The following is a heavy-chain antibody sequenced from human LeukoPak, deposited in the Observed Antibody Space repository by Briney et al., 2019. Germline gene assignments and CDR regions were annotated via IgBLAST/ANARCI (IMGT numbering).Heavy chain of an antibody. CDR2: INHSGST. Sequence: SETLSLTCAVYGGSFSGYYWSWIRQPPGKGLEWIGEINHSGSTNYNPSLKSRVTISVDTSKNQFSLKLSSVTAADTAVYYCARLEVTAIMFDYWGQGTLVTVSS. CDR1: GGSFSGYY. V-gene: IGHV4-34*01. J-gene: IGHJ4*02. D-gene: IGHD2-21*02. CDR3: ARLEVTAIMFDY.